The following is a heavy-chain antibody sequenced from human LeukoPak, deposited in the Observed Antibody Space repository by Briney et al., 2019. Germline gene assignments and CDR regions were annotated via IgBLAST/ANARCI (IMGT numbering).Heavy chain of an antibody. J-gene: IGHJ5*02. CDR2: ISYSGST. D-gene: IGHD6-19*01. V-gene: IGHV4-39*01. CDR3: ARRPEQWLSNWFDP. Sequence: PSETLSLTCTVSGGSISSSDYYWGWIRQPPGTGLEWIGSISYSGSTYYNPSLKSRVTISVDTSKNQFSLKLSSVTAADTAVYYCARRPEQWLSNWFDPWGQGTLVTVSS. CDR1: GGSISSSDYY.